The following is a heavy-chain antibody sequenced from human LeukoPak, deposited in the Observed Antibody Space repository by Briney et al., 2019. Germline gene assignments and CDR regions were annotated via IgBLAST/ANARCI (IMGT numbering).Heavy chain of an antibody. CDR3: ARGNGGSLDY. CDR1: GGTFSSYA. J-gene: IGHJ4*02. D-gene: IGHD2-15*01. V-gene: IGHV1-2*02. CDR2: INPNSGGT. Sequence: ASVKVSCKASGGTFSSYAISWVRQAPGQGLEWMGWINPNSGGTNYAQKFQGRVTMTRDTSISTAYMELSRLRSDDTAVYYCARGNGGSLDYWGQGTLVTVSS.